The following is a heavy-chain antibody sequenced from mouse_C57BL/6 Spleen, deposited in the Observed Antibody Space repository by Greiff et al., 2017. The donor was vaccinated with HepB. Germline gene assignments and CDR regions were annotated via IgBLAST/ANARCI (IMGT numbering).Heavy chain of an antibody. J-gene: IGHJ3*01. V-gene: IGHV5-12*01. CDR3: ARSYGSSTAWFAY. CDR2: ISNGGGST. CDR1: GFTFSDYY. Sequence: EVQGVESGGGLVQPGGSLKLSCAASGFTFSDYYMYWVRQTPEKRLEWVAYISNGGGSTYYPDTVKGRFTISRDNAKNTLYLQRSRLKSEDTAMYYCARSYGSSTAWFAYWGQGTLVTVSA. D-gene: IGHD1-1*01.